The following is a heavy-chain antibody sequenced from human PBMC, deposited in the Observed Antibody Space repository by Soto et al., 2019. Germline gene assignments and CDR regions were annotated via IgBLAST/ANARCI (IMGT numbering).Heavy chain of an antibody. CDR2: ISVDGSST. CDR1: GFSFSSYV. V-gene: IGHV3-30-3*01. CDR3: AREDESSGHAGTFQH. D-gene: IGHD3-22*01. J-gene: IGHJ1*01. Sequence: QVQLVESGGGVVQPGRSLRLSCTVSGFSFSSYVMHWVRQAPGEGLEWVAGISVDGSSTHYADSVKGRFTISRDNSKNTIYLQMDSLSAEETTVYYCAREDESSGHAGTFQHWGQGTLVTVSS.